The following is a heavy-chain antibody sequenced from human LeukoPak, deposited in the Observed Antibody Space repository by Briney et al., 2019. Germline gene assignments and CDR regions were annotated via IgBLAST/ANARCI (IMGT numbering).Heavy chain of an antibody. J-gene: IGHJ4*02. CDR1: GFTVSSNY. CDR3: AKPVDTAMVHPFDY. Sequence: GGSLRLSCAASGFTVSSNYMSWVRQAPGKGLEWVSAISGSGGSTYYADSVKGRFTISRDNSKNTLYLQMNSLRAEDTAVYYCAKPVDTAMVHPFDYWGQGTLVTVSS. CDR2: ISGSGGST. D-gene: IGHD5-18*01. V-gene: IGHV3-23*01.